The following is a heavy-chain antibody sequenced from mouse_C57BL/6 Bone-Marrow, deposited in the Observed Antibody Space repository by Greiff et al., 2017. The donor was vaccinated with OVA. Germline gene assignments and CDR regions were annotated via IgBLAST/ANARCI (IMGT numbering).Heavy chain of an antibody. Sequence: QVQLKESGAELVKPGASVKLSCKASGYTFTEYTIHWVKQRSGQGLEWIGWFYPGSGSIKYNEKFKDKTTLTADKSSSTVYMELSRLTSEDSAVYFCARHGFRQLRLLSWFAYWGQGTLVTVSA. D-gene: IGHD3-2*02. J-gene: IGHJ3*01. CDR1: GYTFTEYT. V-gene: IGHV1-62-2*01. CDR2: FYPGSGSI. CDR3: ARHGFRQLRLLSWFAY.